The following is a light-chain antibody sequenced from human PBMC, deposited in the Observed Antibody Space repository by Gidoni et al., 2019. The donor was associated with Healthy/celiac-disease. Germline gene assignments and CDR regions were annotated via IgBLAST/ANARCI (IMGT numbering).Light chain of an antibody. CDR1: KSISSY. Sequence: DIQMPQSPSSLSASVGDRVTITCRASKSISSYLNWYQQKPGRAPKLLIYAASSLQSGVPSRLSGSGSGTDFTLTISSLQPEDFATYYCQQSYSTPLWTFGQGTKVEIK. J-gene: IGKJ1*01. V-gene: IGKV1-39*01. CDR3: QQSYSTPLWT. CDR2: AAS.